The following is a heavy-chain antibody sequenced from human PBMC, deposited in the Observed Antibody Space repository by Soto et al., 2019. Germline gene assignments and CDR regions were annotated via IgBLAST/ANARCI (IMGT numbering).Heavy chain of an antibody. J-gene: IGHJ6*02. CDR2: ISGSGDRT. D-gene: IGHD1-26*01. V-gene: IGHV3-23*01. CDR1: GFTFSSYA. Sequence: GGSLRLSCAASGFTFSSYAITWVRQAPGKGLKWVSVISGSGDRTYYADSVKGRLTISRDNSKNTLYLQMNSLRAEDTAVYYCASGRGRYFYYGMDVWGQGTTVTVSS. CDR3: ASGRGRYFYYGMDV.